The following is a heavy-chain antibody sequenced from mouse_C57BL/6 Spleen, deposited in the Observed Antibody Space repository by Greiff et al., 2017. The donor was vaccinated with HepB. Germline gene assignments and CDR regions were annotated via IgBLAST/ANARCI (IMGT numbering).Heavy chain of an antibody. CDR2: INPNNGGT. V-gene: IGHV1-22*01. Sequence: VQLQQSGPELVKPGASVKMSCKASGYTFTDYNMHWVKQSHGKSLEWIGYINPNNGGTSYNQKFKGKATLTVNKSSSTAYMELRSLTSEDSAVYYCARKRGGYYGGFAYWGQGTLVTVSA. J-gene: IGHJ3*01. CDR1: GYTFTDYN. CDR3: ARKRGGYYGGFAY. D-gene: IGHD2-3*01.